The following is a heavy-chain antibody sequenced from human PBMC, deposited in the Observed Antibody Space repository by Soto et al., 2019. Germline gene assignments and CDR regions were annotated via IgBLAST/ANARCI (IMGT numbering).Heavy chain of an antibody. CDR1: GFTFSSYG. V-gene: IGHV3-30*18. Sequence: GGSLRLSCAASGFTFSSYGMHWVRQAPGKGLEWVAVISYDGSNKYYADSVKGRFTISRDNSKNTLYLQMNSLRAEDTAVYYCAKDSEDGPIIVGARSAFDIWGQGTMVTVSS. CDR2: ISYDGSNK. D-gene: IGHD1-26*01. CDR3: AKDSEDGPIIVGARSAFDI. J-gene: IGHJ3*02.